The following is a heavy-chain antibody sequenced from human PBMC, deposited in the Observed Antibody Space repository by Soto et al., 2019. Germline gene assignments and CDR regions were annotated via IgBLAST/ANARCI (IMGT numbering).Heavy chain of an antibody. V-gene: IGHV4-4*07. CDR2: IYTSGST. CDR1: GGSISSYY. CDR3: AREPLSVYSSRWFDA. Sequence: PSQTLSLTCTVSGGSISSYYWGWIRHPPGKGLEWIGRIYTSGSTNYNPSLKSRVTMSVDTSKNQFSLKLSSVTAADTAVYYCAREPLSVYSSRWFDAWGQGTLVTVSS. D-gene: IGHD6-13*01. J-gene: IGHJ5*02.